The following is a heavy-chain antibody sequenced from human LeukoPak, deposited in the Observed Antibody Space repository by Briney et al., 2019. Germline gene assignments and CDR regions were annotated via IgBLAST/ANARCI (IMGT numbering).Heavy chain of an antibody. D-gene: IGHD6-19*01. J-gene: IGHJ4*02. CDR3: AKGAGYSSGRNDY. CDR2: ISGSGGTT. V-gene: IGHV3-23*01. Sequence: GGSLRLSRAASGFTFSSYAMSWVRQAPGKELEWVSAISGSGGTTYYADSVKGRFTISRDNSKNTLYLQVNSLRAEDTAVYYCAKGAGYSSGRNDYWGQGTLVTVSS. CDR1: GFTFSSYA.